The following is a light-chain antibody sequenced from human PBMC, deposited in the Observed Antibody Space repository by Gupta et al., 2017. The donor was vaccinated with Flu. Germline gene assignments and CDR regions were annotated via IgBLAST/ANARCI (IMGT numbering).Light chain of an antibody. CDR2: KAS. CDR1: QSISSW. V-gene: IGKV1-5*03. CDR3: QQENSYPWT. J-gene: IGKJ1*01. Sequence: PSTLSASVGDRVTITCRASQSISSWLAWYQQKPGKAPKLLIYKASSLESGVPSRFSGSGSGTEFTLTISSRQPDDFATYYCQQENSYPWTFGQGTKVEIK.